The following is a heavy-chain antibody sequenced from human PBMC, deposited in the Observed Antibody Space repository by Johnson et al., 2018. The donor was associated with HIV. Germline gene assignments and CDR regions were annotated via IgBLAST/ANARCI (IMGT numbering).Heavy chain of an antibody. CDR1: GFTFDDYA. CDR2: IRWNSGSI. CDR3: AKDRDLAAAGTDAFDI. V-gene: IGHV3-9*01. J-gene: IGHJ3*02. Sequence: VQLVESGGGLVQPGRSMRLSCAASGFTFDDYAMHWVRQAPGKGLEWVSGIRWNSGSIGYADSVKGRVTISRDNAKNYLYLQMNSLRAEDTALYYCAKDRDLAAAGTDAFDIWGQGTMVTVSS. D-gene: IGHD6-13*01.